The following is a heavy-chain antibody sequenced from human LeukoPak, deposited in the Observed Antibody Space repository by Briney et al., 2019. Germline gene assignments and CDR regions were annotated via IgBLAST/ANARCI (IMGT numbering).Heavy chain of an antibody. Sequence: GGSLRLSCAASGFTFSSYSMNWVRQAPGKGLEWVSSISSSSSYIYYADSVKGRFTISRDNAKNSLYLQMNSLRAEDTAVYYCARDLGYCSSTSCSRGDYFDYWGQGTLVTVSS. CDR2: ISSSSSYI. J-gene: IGHJ4*02. CDR1: GFTFSSYS. CDR3: ARDLGYCSSTSCSRGDYFDY. D-gene: IGHD2-2*03. V-gene: IGHV3-21*01.